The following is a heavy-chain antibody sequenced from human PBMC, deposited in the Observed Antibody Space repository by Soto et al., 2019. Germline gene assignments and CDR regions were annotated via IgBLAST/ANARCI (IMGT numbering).Heavy chain of an antibody. Sequence: SETLSLTCAISGGSINSSNWWSWVRQPPGKGLEWIGEIYHSGSSKYSPSLKSRVSMSVDKSRNQFSLKLTSLTAADTAVYYCLMVTFSAMDVWGQGTTVTVSS. CDR1: GGSINSSNW. D-gene: IGHD2-15*01. CDR2: IYHSGSS. CDR3: LMVTFSAMDV. J-gene: IGHJ6*02. V-gene: IGHV4-4*02.